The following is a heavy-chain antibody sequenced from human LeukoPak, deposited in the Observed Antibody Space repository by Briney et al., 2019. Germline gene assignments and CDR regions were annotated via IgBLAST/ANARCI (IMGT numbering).Heavy chain of an antibody. J-gene: IGHJ4*02. CDR3: AKVIVAAAGLYYFDY. D-gene: IGHD6-13*01. V-gene: IGHV3-23*01. Sequence: PGGSLRLSCAASGFTFSSYAMSWVRQAPGKGLEWVSAISGSGGSTYYADSVKGRFTISRDNSKDTLYLQMNSQRAEDTAVYYCAKVIVAAAGLYYFDYWGQGALVTVSS. CDR2: ISGSGGST. CDR1: GFTFSSYA.